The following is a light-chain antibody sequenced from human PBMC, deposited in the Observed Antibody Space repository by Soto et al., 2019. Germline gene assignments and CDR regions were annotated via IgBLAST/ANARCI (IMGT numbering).Light chain of an antibody. CDR1: QTVRSSY. V-gene: IGKV3-20*01. CDR3: QQYGDSIT. CDR2: GAF. Sequence: IFLTQSPGTLSLSSGETATLSCRASQTVRSSYLAWYQQRPGQAPKLLISGAFNRAPGVPDRFSGTESGRDYTLSISRLAPEDSAVYYCQQYGDSITVGGGTKVDSK. J-gene: IGKJ4*01.